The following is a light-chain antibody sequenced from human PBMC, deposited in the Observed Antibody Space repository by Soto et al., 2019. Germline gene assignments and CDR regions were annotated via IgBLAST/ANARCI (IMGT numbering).Light chain of an antibody. CDR3: QQRSNWPWT. CDR2: DAS. Sequence: EIVLTQSPATLSLSPGERATLSCRASQSVGSYLAWFQQKPGQAPRLLISDASNRATDIPARFSGSGSGTDFTLTISGLEPEDFALYYCQQRSNWPWTFGQGTKLEIK. V-gene: IGKV3-11*01. J-gene: IGKJ2*02. CDR1: QSVGSY.